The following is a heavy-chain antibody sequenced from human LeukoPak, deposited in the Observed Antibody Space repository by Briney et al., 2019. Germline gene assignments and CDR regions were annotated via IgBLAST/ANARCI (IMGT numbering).Heavy chain of an antibody. CDR2: IYYSGST. CDR3: ARSSLAAARYYFDY. CDR1: GGSMYSHY. D-gene: IGHD6-13*01. V-gene: IGHV4-59*08. Sequence: KPSETLSLTCIVSGGSMYSHYWSWIRQSPEKGLEWIAYIYYSGSTHYNPSLQSRVTISVDTSKNQFSLKLSSVTAADTAVYYCARSSLAAARYYFDYWGQGTLVTVSS. J-gene: IGHJ4*02.